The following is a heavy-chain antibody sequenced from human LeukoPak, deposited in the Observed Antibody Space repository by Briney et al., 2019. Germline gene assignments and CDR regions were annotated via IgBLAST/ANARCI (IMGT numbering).Heavy chain of an antibody. V-gene: IGHV1-2*02. Sequence: ASVRVSCKTSGYTFSDYSIHWVRQAPGQGLEWMGWIKPTSGDTEYAQRFQGRVTLTRDTSSSAVYMELSRMTSDDTAVYYCARKNLGLSDTWYYNFYGLDVWGQGTTIAVSS. J-gene: IGHJ6*02. D-gene: IGHD1-26*01. CDR1: GYTFSDYS. CDR2: IKPTSGDT. CDR3: ARKNLGLSDTWYYNFYGLDV.